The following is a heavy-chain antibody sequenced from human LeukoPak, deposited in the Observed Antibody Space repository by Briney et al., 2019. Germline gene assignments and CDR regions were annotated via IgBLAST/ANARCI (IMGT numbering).Heavy chain of an antibody. J-gene: IGHJ4*02. Sequence: GGSLRLSCAASGFTFSSYWMSWVRQAQGKGLEWVANIKQDGSETYYVDSVKGRFTISRDNAKNSLYLQMNSLRAEDTAVYYCARVGGLYCTDGVCSLGYWGQGTLVTVSS. CDR2: IKQDGSET. V-gene: IGHV3-7*05. D-gene: IGHD2-8*01. CDR3: ARVGGLYCTDGVCSLGY. CDR1: GFTFSSYW.